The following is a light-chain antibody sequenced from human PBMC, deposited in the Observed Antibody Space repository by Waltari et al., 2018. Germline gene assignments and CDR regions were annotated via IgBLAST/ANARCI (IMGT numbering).Light chain of an antibody. V-gene: IGKV3-11*01. CDR1: HSVDWY. CDR3: QQRLRWPLT. J-gene: IGKJ4*02. Sequence: EIVLTQSPATLSLSPGETATLSCRASHSVDWYLAWYQQRHGQPPRLLIYGTANMAPGMPARVSGSGSDTDFTLTISSLEPEYFAVYYCQQRLRWPLTFGGGTKVEIE. CDR2: GTA.